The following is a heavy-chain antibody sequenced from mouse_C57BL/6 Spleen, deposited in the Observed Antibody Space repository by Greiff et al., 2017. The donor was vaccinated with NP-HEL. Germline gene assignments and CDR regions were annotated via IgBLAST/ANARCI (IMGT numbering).Heavy chain of an antibody. J-gene: IGHJ4*01. CDR1: GFTFSSYA. V-gene: IGHV5-4*01. CDR2: ISDGGSYT. CDR3: ARDNSNYSYYAMDY. Sequence: EVKVVESGGGLVKPGGSLKLSCAASGFTFSSYAMSWVRQTPEKRLEWVATISDGGSYTYYPDNVKGRFTISRDNAKNNLYLQMSHLKSEDTAMYYCARDNSNYSYYAMDYWGQGTSVTVSS. D-gene: IGHD2-5*01.